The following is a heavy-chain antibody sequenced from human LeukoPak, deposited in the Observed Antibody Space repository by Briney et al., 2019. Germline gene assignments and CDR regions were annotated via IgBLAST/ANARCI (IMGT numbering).Heavy chain of an antibody. V-gene: IGHV4-34*01. D-gene: IGHD6-6*01. J-gene: IGHJ5*02. Sequence: SETLSLTCAVYGGSFSGYYWIWIRQPPGKGLEWIGEINHSGSTNYNPSLKRRVTISVDPSKNQFSLKLRSVPAADRAVYYCARGVGYWRYSSSFNWFDPWGQGTLVSVSS. CDR3: ARGVGYWRYSSSFNWFDP. CDR2: INHSGST. CDR1: GGSFSGYY.